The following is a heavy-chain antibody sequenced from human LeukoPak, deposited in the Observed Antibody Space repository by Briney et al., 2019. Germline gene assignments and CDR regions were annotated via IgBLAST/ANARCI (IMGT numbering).Heavy chain of an antibody. J-gene: IGHJ4*02. D-gene: IGHD2-15*01. CDR3: ARGSEGPIDC. CDR1: GFTFSSYA. V-gene: IGHV3-30-3*01. Sequence: GRSLRLSCAASGFTFSSYAMHWVRQAPGKGLEWVAVISYDGSNKYYADSVKGRFTISRDNSKNTLYLQMNSLRAEDTAVYYCARGSEGPIDCWGQGTLVTVSS. CDR2: ISYDGSNK.